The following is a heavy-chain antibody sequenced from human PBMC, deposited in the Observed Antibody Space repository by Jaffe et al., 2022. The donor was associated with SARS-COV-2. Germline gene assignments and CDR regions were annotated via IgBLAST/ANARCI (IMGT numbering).Heavy chain of an antibody. J-gene: IGHJ4*02. V-gene: IGHV3-30-3*01. Sequence: QVQLVESGGGVVQPGRSLRLSCAASGFTFSSHAMHWVRQVPGKGLEWVAVISADGSNEYYVDSVKGRFTISRDNSKNTLYLHVDSLRPEDTAVYYCAREWPEGGSSADYWGQGALVTVSS. D-gene: IGHD6-6*01. CDR2: ISADGSNE. CDR1: GFTFSSHA. CDR3: AREWPEGGSSADY.